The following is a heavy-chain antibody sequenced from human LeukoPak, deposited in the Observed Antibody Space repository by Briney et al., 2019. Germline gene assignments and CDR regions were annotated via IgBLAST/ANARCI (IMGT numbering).Heavy chain of an antibody. CDR3: ARDTYYYDSSGYYRPENYYYYYMDG. Sequence: GRSLRLSCAASGFTFSTYAMHWVRQAPGKGLEWVAVISYDGGDKYYADSVKGRFTISRDNAKNSLYLQMNSLRAEDTALYYCARDTYYYDSSGYYRPENYYYYYMDGWGKGTTVTVSS. CDR1: GFTFSTYA. D-gene: IGHD3-22*01. V-gene: IGHV3-30*04. J-gene: IGHJ6*03. CDR2: ISYDGGDK.